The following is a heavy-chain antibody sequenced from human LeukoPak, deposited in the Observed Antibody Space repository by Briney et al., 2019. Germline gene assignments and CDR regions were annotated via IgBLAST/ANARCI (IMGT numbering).Heavy chain of an antibody. V-gene: IGHV1-58*01. CDR1: GFTFTSSA. CDR2: IVVGSGNT. D-gene: IGHD3-9*01. CDR3: AADPTVPILTGYYLDY. J-gene: IGHJ4*02. Sequence: SVKVSCKASGFTFTSSAVQWVRQARGQRLEWIGWIVVGSGNTNYAQKFQERVTITRDMSTSTAYMELSSLRSEDTAVYYCAADPTVPILTGYYLDYWGQGTLVTVSS.